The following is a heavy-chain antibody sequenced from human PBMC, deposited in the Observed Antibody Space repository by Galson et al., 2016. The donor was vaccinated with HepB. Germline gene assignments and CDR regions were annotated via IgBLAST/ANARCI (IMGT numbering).Heavy chain of an antibody. D-gene: IGHD3-3*01. CDR2: IQDKNYGENA. CDR1: GFTFTDAW. Sequence: SLRLSCAASGFTFTDAWMSRFRQAPGKGLEWVGQIQDKNYGENAVYAAHAKGRFTISRDDSTHTVYLQMSDLKTEDAAVYYCVGAFLGYWGQGARVTVSA. J-gene: IGHJ4*02. CDR3: VGAFLGY. V-gene: IGHV3-15*01.